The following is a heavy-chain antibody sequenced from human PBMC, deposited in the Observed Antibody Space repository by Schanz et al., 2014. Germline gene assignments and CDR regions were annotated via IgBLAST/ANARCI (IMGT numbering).Heavy chain of an antibody. D-gene: IGHD3-3*01. V-gene: IGHV4-59*08. Sequence: QVQLQESGPGLVKPSETLSLTCSVSGGDICNYYWSWIRQPPGKGLEWIGYIHQSGGTNYNPSLKSRVTILVDTPKNQFSLSLTSLTAADTAVYYCAKFLYDDPSWGQGTLVTVSS. CDR3: AKFLYDDPS. CDR2: IHQSGGT. CDR1: GGDICNYY. J-gene: IGHJ5*02.